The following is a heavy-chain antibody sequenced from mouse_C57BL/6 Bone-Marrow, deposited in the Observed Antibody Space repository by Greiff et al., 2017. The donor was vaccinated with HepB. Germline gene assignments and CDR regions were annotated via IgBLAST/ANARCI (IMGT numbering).Heavy chain of an antibody. CDR3: TSSLITTFDV. CDR1: GFTFSNYW. CDR2: IRLKSDNYAT. J-gene: IGHJ1*03. D-gene: IGHD1-1*01. Sequence: EVKVEESGGGLVQPGGSMKLSCVASGFTFSNYWMNWVRQSPEKGLEWVAQIRLKSDNYATHYAESVKGRFTISRDDSKSSVYLQMNNLRAEDTGIYYCTSSLITTFDVWGTGTTVTVSS. V-gene: IGHV6-3*01.